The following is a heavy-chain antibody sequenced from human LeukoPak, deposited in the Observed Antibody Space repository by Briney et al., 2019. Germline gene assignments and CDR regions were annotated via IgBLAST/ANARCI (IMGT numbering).Heavy chain of an antibody. Sequence: PGGSLRLSCAASGFTFSNFAMSWIRQAPGKGLEWVSALNGDNTYYADSVKGRITVSRDNSKNTLYLQMNSLTAEDTAVYYCVREATGYSFADYWGQGTLVSVSS. J-gene: IGHJ4*02. CDR3: VREATGYSFADY. V-gene: IGHV3-23*01. D-gene: IGHD1-26*01. CDR1: GFTFSNFA. CDR2: LNGDNT.